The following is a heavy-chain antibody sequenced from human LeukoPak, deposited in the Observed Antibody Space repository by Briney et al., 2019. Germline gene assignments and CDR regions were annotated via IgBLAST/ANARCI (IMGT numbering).Heavy chain of an antibody. V-gene: IGHV1-2*02. CDR2: INPNSGGT. CDR3: ARGDRIQLWLLYYFDY. Sequence: ASVKVSCKASGYTFTRYYMHWVRQAPGLGLEWMGWINPNSGGTNYAQKFQGRVTMTRDTSISTAYMELSGLRSDDTAVYYCARGDRIQLWLLYYFDYWGQGTLVTVSS. J-gene: IGHJ4*02. CDR1: GYTFTRYY. D-gene: IGHD5-18*01.